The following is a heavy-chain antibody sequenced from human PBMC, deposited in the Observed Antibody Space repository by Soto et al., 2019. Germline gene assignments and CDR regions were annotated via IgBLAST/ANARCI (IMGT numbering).Heavy chain of an antibody. CDR2: IKQDGSEK. J-gene: IGHJ3*02. V-gene: IGHV3-7*05. CDR3: ARVRQSYRGAFDI. Sequence: PGGSLRLSCAASGFTFGDWRMSWVRQAPGKGLEWVANIKQDGSEKDYVDSVKGRFTISRDNAKNSLYLQMNSLRAEDTAVYYCARVRQSYRGAFDIWGQGTMVT. CDR1: GFTFGDWR. D-gene: IGHD1-26*01.